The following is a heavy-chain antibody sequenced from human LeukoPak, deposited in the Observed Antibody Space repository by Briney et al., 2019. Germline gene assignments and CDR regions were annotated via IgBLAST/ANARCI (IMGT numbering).Heavy chain of an antibody. D-gene: IGHD6-19*01. V-gene: IGHV3-48*02. CDR3: ARDNGPQWLDRQFDY. CDR2: SSSSSSTI. CDR1: GFTFSSYG. Sequence: GGSLRLSCAASGFTFSSYGMNWVRPAPGKGLEWVSYSSSSSSTIYYADSVKGRFTISRDNAKNSLYLQMNSLRDEDTAVYYCARDNGPQWLDRQFDYWGQGTLVTVSS. J-gene: IGHJ4*02.